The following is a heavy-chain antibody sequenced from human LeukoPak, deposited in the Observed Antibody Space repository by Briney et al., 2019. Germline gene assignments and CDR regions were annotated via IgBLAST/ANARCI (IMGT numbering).Heavy chain of an antibody. CDR2: IKSKTDGGTT. CDR1: GFTFSDAW. CDR3: SRRFDC. Sequence: GGSLRLSCAASGFTFSDAWMNWVRQAPGKGLEWVGRIKSKTDGGTTDHPAPVNGRFTISRDNAKNSLDLQMNSLRDEDTAVYYCSRRFDCWGQGTLVTVSS. J-gene: IGHJ4*02. V-gene: IGHV3-15*07.